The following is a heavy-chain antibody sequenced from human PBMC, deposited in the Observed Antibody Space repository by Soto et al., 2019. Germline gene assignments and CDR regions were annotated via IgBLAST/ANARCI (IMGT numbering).Heavy chain of an antibody. J-gene: IGHJ5*02. V-gene: IGHV1-3*01. CDR1: GYTFTSYA. Sequence: QVQLVQSGAEVKKPGASVKVSCKASGYTFTSYAMHWVRQAPGQRLEWMGWINAGNGNTKYSQKFQGRVTITRDTSASTAYMELSSLRSEDTAVYYCARAAANVENLIAAAGPPDWFDPWGQGTLVTVSS. CDR3: ARAAANVENLIAAAGPPDWFDP. D-gene: IGHD6-13*01. CDR2: INAGNGNT.